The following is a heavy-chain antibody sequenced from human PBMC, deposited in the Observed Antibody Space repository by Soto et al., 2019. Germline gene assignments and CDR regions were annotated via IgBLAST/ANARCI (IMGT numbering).Heavy chain of an antibody. D-gene: IGHD3-22*01. J-gene: IGHJ4*02. CDR2: IKSDGSWA. CDR1: GDSISNSNYY. V-gene: IGHV3-74*01. Sequence: ETLSLTCTVSGDSISNSNYYWGWIRQPPGKGLEWVSRIKSDGSWALYADSMEGRLTISRDNAKNTLYLQMNSLRAEDTAVYYCVRGDGDYYDGNGYLGRHWGQGTLVTVSS. CDR3: VRGDGDYYDGNGYLGRH.